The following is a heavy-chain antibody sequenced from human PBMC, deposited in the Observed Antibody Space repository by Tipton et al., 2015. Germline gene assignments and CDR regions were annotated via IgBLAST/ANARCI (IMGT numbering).Heavy chain of an antibody. CDR2: ITYNSGRV. D-gene: IGHD1-26*01. Sequence: SLRLSCAASGFTFDDYAMHWVRQAPGKGLEWPASITYNSGRVVYADSVKGRFIISRDNPENSLYLQMSSLKVEDTAFYYCAKDRSGIVGATLDLWGQGTMVTVSS. V-gene: IGHV3-9*01. CDR1: GFTFDDYA. CDR3: AKDRSGIVGATLDL. J-gene: IGHJ4*02.